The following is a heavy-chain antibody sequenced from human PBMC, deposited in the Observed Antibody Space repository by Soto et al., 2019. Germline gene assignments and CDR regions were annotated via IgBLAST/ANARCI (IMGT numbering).Heavy chain of an antibody. D-gene: IGHD3-10*01. CDR2: ISSSSSYI. CDR3: ARDLVEYGSGSCFDY. V-gene: IGHV3-21*01. Sequence: GGSLRLSCAASGFTFSSYSMNWVRQAPGKGLEWVSSISSSSSYIYYADSVKGRFTISRDNAKNSLYLQMNSLRAEDTAVYYCARDLVEYGSGSCFDYWGQGTLVTVSS. J-gene: IGHJ4*02. CDR1: GFTFSSYS.